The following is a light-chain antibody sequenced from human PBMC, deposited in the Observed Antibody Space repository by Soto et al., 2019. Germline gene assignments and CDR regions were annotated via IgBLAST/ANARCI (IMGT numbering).Light chain of an antibody. CDR2: GAS. Sequence: EIVMTQSPATLSVSPGERATLSCRASQSVSSNLAWYQQKPGQAPRLLIYGASTRATGIPARFSGSGSGTEFTLTISSLQSEDFAVYYCRQYNNCPPRFTFGPGTKVDIK. CDR1: QSVSSN. V-gene: IGKV3-15*01. J-gene: IGKJ3*01. CDR3: RQYNNCPPRFT.